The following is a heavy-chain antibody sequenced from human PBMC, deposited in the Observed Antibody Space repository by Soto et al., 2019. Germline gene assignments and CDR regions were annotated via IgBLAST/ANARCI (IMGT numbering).Heavy chain of an antibody. CDR2: INSFSGDT. CDR3: ARDLHSGGKYWYFDI. CDR1: GYTFTHYG. J-gene: IGHJ2*01. V-gene: IGHV1-18*01. D-gene: IGHD2-15*01. Sequence: QVQLVQSGAEVKKPGASAKVSCKASGYTFTHYGITWVRQAPGQGLEWMGWINSFSGDTNYPQKLQGRLTMTTDTSTNTVYMELRNLRSDDTAVYYCARDLHSGGKYWYFDIWGRGTLVTVSS.